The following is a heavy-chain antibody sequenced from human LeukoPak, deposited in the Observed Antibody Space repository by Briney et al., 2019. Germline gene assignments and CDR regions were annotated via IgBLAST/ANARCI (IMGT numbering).Heavy chain of an antibody. CDR3: AKYVAGTSADFDY. J-gene: IGHJ4*02. Sequence: GGSLRLSCAAPGFTFSSYAMSWVRQAPGKGLEWVSSVSGSGLSTYYADSVKGRFTISRDNSKNTLFLQMNSLRAEDTAVYYCAKYVAGTSADFDYWGQGTLVTVSS. CDR1: GFTFSSYA. V-gene: IGHV3-23*01. D-gene: IGHD6-19*01. CDR2: VSGSGLST.